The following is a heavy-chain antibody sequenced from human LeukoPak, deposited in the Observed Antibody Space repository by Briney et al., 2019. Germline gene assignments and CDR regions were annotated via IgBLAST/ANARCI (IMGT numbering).Heavy chain of an antibody. V-gene: IGHV3-23*01. CDR1: GFTFSSYA. D-gene: IGHD3-10*01. J-gene: IGHJ4*02. Sequence: GGSLRLSCAASGFTFSSYAMSWVRQAPGKGLEGVSDISGSGGSTYYADSVKGRFTISRDNSKKTLYLQRNSLRAEDTAVYYCAKGGQTYYYGSGSYWAIPPFDYWGQGTLVTVSS. CDR2: ISGSGGST. CDR3: AKGGQTYYYGSGSYWAIPPFDY.